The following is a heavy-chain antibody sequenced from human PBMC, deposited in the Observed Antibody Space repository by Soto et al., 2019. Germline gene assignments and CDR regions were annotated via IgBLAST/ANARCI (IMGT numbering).Heavy chain of an antibody. CDR3: AREGGKDGYYYYGMDV. V-gene: IGHV4-59*01. CDR1: GGSISSYY. J-gene: IGHJ6*02. Sequence: SETLSLTCTVSGGSISSYYWSWIRQPPGKGLEWIGYIYYSGSTNYNPSLKSRVTISVDTSKNQFSLKLSSVTAADTAVYYCAREGGKDGYYYYGMDVWGQGTTVTVPS. D-gene: IGHD3-16*01. CDR2: IYYSGST.